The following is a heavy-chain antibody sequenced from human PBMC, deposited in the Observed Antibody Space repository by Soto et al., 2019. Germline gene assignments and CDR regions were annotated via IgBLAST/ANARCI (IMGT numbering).Heavy chain of an antibody. Sequence: QITLKESGPTLVKPTQTLTLTCTFSAFSLSTGGVGVGWIRQPPGKALEWLALIYWDDDKRYSPSLRSRLTITTAPSKNQVVLTMTNMDPVDTATYYCIQSRCGGDCLQSYASYYYYGMDVWGQGTTVTVSS. CDR2: IYWDDDK. J-gene: IGHJ6*02. D-gene: IGHD2-21*02. CDR3: IQSRCGGDCLQSYASYYYYGMDV. CDR1: AFSLSTGGVG. V-gene: IGHV2-5*02.